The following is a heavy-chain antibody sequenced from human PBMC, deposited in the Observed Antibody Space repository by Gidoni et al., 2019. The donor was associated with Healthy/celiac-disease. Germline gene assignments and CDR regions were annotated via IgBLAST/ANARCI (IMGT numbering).Heavy chain of an antibody. CDR1: GFTFDDYA. Sequence: EVQLVESGGGLVQPGRSLRLSCSASGFTFDDYAMHWVRQAPGKGLEWVSGISWNSGSIGYADSVKGRFTISRDNAKNSLYLQMNSLRAEDTALYYCAKDTIREVYWGQGTLVTVSS. J-gene: IGHJ4*02. CDR2: ISWNSGSI. V-gene: IGHV3-9*01. D-gene: IGHD3-10*01. CDR3: AKDTIREVY.